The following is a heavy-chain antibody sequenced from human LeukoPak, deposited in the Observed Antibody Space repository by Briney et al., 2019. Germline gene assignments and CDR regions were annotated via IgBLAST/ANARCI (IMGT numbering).Heavy chain of an antibody. J-gene: IGHJ3*02. CDR3: ARVRRRDANTFDAFDS. CDR2: IWYDGSNK. V-gene: IGHV3-33*01. Sequence: PGGSLRLSCAASGFTFITDVMHWVRQAPGKGLEWVAVIWYDGSNKYYADSVKGRFTISRDNSKNTLYLQMNSLRAEDTAVFYCARVRRRDANTFDAFDSWGQGSMVTVSS. D-gene: IGHD5-24*01. CDR1: GFTFITDV.